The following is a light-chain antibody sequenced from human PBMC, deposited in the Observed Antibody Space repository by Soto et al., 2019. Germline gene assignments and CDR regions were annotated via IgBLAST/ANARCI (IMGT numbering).Light chain of an antibody. CDR3: QQSYSTRPWT. V-gene: IGKV1-39*01. J-gene: IGKJ1*01. CDR1: QSISSY. Sequence: DIQMTQSPSSLSASVGDRVTITCRASQSISSYLNWYQQKPGKAPNLLIYAASSLQSGVPSRFSGSGSGADFALTISSLKPEDFATYYCQQSYSTRPWTFGQGTKVEIK. CDR2: AAS.